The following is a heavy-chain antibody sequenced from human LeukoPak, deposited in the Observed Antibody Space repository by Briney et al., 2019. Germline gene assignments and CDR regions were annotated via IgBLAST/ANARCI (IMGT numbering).Heavy chain of an antibody. CDR3: ARDNNHSKNRNYYYYYMDV. Sequence: PGGSLRLSRAASGFTFSSYSMNWVRQAPGKGLEWVSSISSSSSYIYYADSVKGRFTISRDNAKNSLYLQMNSLRAEDTAVYYCARDNNHSKNRNYYYYYMDVWGKGTTVTVSS. V-gene: IGHV3-21*01. CDR2: ISSSSSYI. D-gene: IGHD1-14*01. CDR1: GFTFSSYS. J-gene: IGHJ6*03.